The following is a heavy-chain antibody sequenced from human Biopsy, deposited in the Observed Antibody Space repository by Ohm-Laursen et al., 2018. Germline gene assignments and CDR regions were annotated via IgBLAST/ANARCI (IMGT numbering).Heavy chain of an antibody. CDR1: GESFNGYY. J-gene: IGHJ6*02. Sequence: SETLSLTCTVYGESFNGYYWSWIRHTPGKGLEWIGEINHSGRTNYNPSLKNRVTISVDTSKNQFSLKVRSVTAADTAVYYCVRGVDYYDPYHYYALDVWGQGTTVTVSS. V-gene: IGHV4-34*01. D-gene: IGHD3-22*01. CDR3: VRGVDYYDPYHYYALDV. CDR2: INHSGRT.